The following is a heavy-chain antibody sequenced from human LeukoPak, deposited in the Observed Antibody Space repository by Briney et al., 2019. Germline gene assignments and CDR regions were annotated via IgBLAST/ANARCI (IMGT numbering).Heavy chain of an antibody. CDR2: ISRSSTYI. Sequence: GGSLRLSCAASGFTFSTYSMNWVRQAPGKGLEWVSSISRSSTYIYYADSVKGRFTISRDNAENSRYLQVNSLRAEDTAEYYCATTYPLFDYWGQGTRVTVSS. CDR3: ATTYPLFDY. V-gene: IGHV3-21*01. J-gene: IGHJ4*02. CDR1: GFTFSTYS.